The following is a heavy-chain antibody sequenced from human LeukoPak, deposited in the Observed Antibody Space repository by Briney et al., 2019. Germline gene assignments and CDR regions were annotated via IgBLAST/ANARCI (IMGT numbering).Heavy chain of an antibody. CDR1: GFTFSSYS. Sequence: GGSLRLSCAASGFTFSSYSMNWVRQAPGKGLEWVSYISSSSSTIYYADSVKGRFTISRDNAKNSLYLQMNNLRAEDTAVYYCARDQQGDDAFDIWGQGTMVTVSS. V-gene: IGHV3-48*04. J-gene: IGHJ3*02. CDR2: ISSSSSTI. CDR3: ARDQQGDDAFDI. D-gene: IGHD3-10*01.